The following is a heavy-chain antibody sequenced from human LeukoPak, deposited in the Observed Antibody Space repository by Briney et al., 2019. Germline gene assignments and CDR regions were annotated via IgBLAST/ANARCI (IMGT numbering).Heavy chain of an antibody. Sequence: SETLSLTCIVSGGSLSSPNYYWDWIRQPPGKGLEWIGSIYYSGTTYYNPSLKSRLNISVDTSKNQFSLKLTSVTAADTAVYYCARHDYYGSLNWIDPWGQGTLITVSS. CDR1: GGSLSSPNYY. V-gene: IGHV4-39*01. CDR3: ARHDYYGSLNWIDP. D-gene: IGHD3-10*01. CDR2: IYYSGTT. J-gene: IGHJ5*02.